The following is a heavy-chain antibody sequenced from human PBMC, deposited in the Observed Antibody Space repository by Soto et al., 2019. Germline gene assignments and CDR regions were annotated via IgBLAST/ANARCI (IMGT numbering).Heavy chain of an antibody. CDR3: AHAYGGMSLY. Sequence: QITLKEYGPTLVKPTQTLTLTCTFSGFSLTTDRVGVGWIRQPPGEALEWLAVIYWDDSKTYRPSMDRRLTRTDDTPKNPVALTMTKTDGLETAICYSAHAYGGMSLYWCPGTLVSVSS. CDR1: GFSLTTDRVG. J-gene: IGHJ4*02. V-gene: IGHV2-5*02. D-gene: IGHD1-26*01. CDR2: IYWDDSK.